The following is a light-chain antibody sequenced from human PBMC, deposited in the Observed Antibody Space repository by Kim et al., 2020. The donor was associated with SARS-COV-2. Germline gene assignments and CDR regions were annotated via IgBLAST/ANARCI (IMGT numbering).Light chain of an antibody. J-gene: IGLJ2*01. CDR2: QDT. Sequence: SYELTQPPSVSVSPGQTATITCSGDKLGDKYSSWYQQKPGQSPVMLIYQDTKRPSGIPERFSGSNSGNTATLTINGTQAMDEAEYFCQTWDTNSAVFGGGTQLTVL. CDR1: KLGDKY. CDR3: QTWDTNSAV. V-gene: IGLV3-1*01.